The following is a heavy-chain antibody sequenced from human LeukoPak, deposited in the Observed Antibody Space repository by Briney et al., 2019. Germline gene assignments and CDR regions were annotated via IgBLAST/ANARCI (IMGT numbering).Heavy chain of an antibody. V-gene: IGHV3-66*01. Sequence: GGSLRLSCAASGITFINYSMTWVRQAPGKGLEWVSIIYSGDSAYFADSVEGRFTISRDNSKNTLYLQMNSLRAEDTAVYYCARGLPQGLDYWGQGTLVTVSS. CDR1: GITFINYS. CDR2: IYSGDSA. CDR3: ARGLPQGLDY. J-gene: IGHJ4*02.